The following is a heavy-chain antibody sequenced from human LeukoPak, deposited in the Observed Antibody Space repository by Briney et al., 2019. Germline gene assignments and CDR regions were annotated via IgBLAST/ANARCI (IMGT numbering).Heavy chain of an antibody. V-gene: IGHV3-23*01. J-gene: IGHJ5*02. D-gene: IGHD2-2*01. Sequence: GGSLGLSCAASGFTFSSYAMNWVRQAPGKGLEWVSAIRGSDTDTYYADSVKGRFTISRDNSKNALYLQMNSLRAEDTAVYYCAKGNQLLVFDPWGQGTLVTVSS. CDR3: AKGNQLLVFDP. CDR2: IRGSDTDT. CDR1: GFTFSSYA.